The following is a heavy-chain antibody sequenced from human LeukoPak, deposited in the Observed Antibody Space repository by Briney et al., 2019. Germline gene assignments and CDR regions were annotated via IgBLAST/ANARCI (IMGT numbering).Heavy chain of an antibody. Sequence: GGSLRLSCAASGFTFSSYSMNWVRQAPGKGLEWVSYISSSSSTIYYADSVKGRFTISRDNAKNSLYLQMNSLRAEDTAVYYCARAGAATPGVDAFDIWGQGTMVTVSS. J-gene: IGHJ3*02. V-gene: IGHV3-48*04. CDR3: ARAGAATPGVDAFDI. CDR1: GFTFSSYS. D-gene: IGHD2-15*01. CDR2: ISSSSSTI.